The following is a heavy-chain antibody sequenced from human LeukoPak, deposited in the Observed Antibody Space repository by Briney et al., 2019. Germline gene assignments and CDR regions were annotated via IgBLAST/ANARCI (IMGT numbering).Heavy chain of an antibody. CDR2: IKQDGSEK. V-gene: IGHV3-7*01. Sequence: GGSLRLSRAPSGFTFSSYWMSWVRQAPGKGLEWVANIKQDGSEKYYVDSVKGRFTISTDNAKNSLYLQMNSLRAEDTAVYYCARVWVRIVAAGTLVYWGQGTLVTVSS. J-gene: IGHJ4*02. D-gene: IGHD6-13*01. CDR1: GFTFSSYW. CDR3: ARVWVRIVAAGTLVY.